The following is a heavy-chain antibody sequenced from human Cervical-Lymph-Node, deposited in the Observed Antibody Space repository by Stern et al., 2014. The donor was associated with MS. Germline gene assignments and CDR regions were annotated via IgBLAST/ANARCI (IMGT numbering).Heavy chain of an antibody. J-gene: IGHJ3*02. CDR3: APSSAI. V-gene: IGHV3-73*02. Sequence: VQLVQSGGGLVQPGGSLKGACAASGFTFSASVIHWVRQCPGKGLEWVGRIRNKGKNYATAYAVSVKGRFTISRDDSKNTAYLHMSSLKVEDTAVYYCAPSSAIWGRGTMVTVSS. CDR1: GFTFSASV. CDR2: IRNKGKNYAT.